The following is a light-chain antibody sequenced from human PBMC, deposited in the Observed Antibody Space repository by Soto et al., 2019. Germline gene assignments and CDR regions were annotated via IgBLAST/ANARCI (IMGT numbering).Light chain of an antibody. Sequence: EIVMTQSPATLSVSPGERATLSCRASQSVSSNLAWYQQKPGQAPRLLIYGASTRATGFRARLSGSGSGTEFALTISSLQSQEFAVYCCQQYDKWPVTFGGGPEVEIK. V-gene: IGKV3D-15*01. CDR1: QSVSSN. CDR3: QQYDKWPVT. CDR2: GAS. J-gene: IGKJ4*01.